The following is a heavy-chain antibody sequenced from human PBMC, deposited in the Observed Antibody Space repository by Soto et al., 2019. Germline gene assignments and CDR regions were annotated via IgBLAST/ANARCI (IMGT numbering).Heavy chain of an antibody. J-gene: IGHJ4*02. CDR3: ARPRYDSTGTPFDH. CDR1: GGSISSYY. CDR2: IYYSGSS. V-gene: IGHV4-59*12. D-gene: IGHD3-22*01. Sequence: SETLSLTCTVSGGSISSYYWSWIRQPPGKGLEWIGYIYYSGSSNYNPSLKSRVTISVDTSKNTLYLQMNSLRAEDTAVYYCARPRYDSTGTPFDHWGLGTLVTVSS.